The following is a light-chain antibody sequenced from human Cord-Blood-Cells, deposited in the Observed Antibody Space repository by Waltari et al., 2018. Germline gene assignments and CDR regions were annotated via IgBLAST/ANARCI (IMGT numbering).Light chain of an antibody. CDR1: QSVLYSSNNKNY. V-gene: IGKV4-1*01. CDR2: WAS. J-gene: IGKJ4*01. Sequence: DIVMTQSPDPLAVSLGEGATINCKSSQSVLYSSNNKNYLAWYQQKPGQPPKLLIYWASTRESGVPDRFSGSGSGTDFTLTISSLQAEDVAVYYCQQYYSTPTFGGGTKVEIK. CDR3: QQYYSTPT.